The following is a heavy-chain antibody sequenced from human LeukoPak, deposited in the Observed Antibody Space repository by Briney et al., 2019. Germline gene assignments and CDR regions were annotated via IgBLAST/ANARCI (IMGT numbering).Heavy chain of an antibody. CDR2: IYYSGST. CDR1: GGSISSYY. CDR3: ARGNPSGYDFGPDNWFDP. D-gene: IGHD3-22*01. J-gene: IGHJ5*02. Sequence: SETLSLTCTVSGGSISSYYWSWIRQPPGKGLEWIGYIYYSGSTNYNPSLKSRVTISVDTSKNQLSLKLSSVTAADTAVYYCARGNPSGYDFGPDNWFDPWGQGTLVTVSS. V-gene: IGHV4-59*12.